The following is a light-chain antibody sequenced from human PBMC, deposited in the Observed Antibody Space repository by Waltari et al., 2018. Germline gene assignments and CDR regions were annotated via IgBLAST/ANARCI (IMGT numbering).Light chain of an antibody. CDR3: QSYDTRDHGV. Sequence: NFMLTQPHSVSESPGKTVTIPCTGSGGSIASNYVQWFQQRPGSAPTPVIYESDLRPSGVPVRFSASIDRSSNSASLTITGLRTEDEADYYCQSYDTRDHGVFGGGTKLTVL. CDR2: ESD. J-gene: IGLJ3*02. V-gene: IGLV6-57*02. CDR1: GGSIASNY.